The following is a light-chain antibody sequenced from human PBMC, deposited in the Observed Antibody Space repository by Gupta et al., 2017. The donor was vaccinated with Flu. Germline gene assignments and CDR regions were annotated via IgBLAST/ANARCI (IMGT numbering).Light chain of an antibody. Sequence: IVMTHSQATLPVPPAERATRSCRAIQNVRNNYLAWYQQKPGQPPRLLMHGVSTRDTGIPARFSGSGSGTEFTLTISSLQSEDVAVYYCQHYSGWPLTFGGGTKVVIK. CDR3: QHYSGWPLT. CDR1: QNVRNN. J-gene: IGKJ4*01. CDR2: GVS. V-gene: IGKV3-15*01.